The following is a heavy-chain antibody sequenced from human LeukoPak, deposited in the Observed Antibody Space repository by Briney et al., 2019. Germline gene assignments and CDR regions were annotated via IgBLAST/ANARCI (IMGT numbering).Heavy chain of an antibody. D-gene: IGHD3-3*02. Sequence: PGGSLRLSCAASGFTFSSYWMTWVRQAPGKGLEWVSSISGGGGSTYYADSVKGRFTISRDNSKNTLSLQMDSLRGEDTAVYYCARGYLAPDYWGQGTLVTVSP. CDR2: ISGGGGST. J-gene: IGHJ4*02. CDR3: ARGYLAPDY. CDR1: GFTFSSYW. V-gene: IGHV3-23*01.